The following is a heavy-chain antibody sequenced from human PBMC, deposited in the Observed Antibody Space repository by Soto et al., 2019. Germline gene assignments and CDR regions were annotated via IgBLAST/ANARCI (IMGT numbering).Heavy chain of an antibody. V-gene: IGHV3-9*01. CDR1: GFNFDDDA. Sequence: EVQLVESGGGLVQPDRSLRLSCAASGFNFDDDAMHWVRHAPGKGLEWVSGISWNSGRTAYADSVKGRFTISRDNAKNSLYLQMNSLGAEDTALYYCAKDFNRLLLFGDYYSMDVWGKGTTVTVSS. J-gene: IGHJ6*03. CDR3: AKDFNRLLLFGDYYSMDV. CDR2: ISWNSGRT. D-gene: IGHD3-10*02.